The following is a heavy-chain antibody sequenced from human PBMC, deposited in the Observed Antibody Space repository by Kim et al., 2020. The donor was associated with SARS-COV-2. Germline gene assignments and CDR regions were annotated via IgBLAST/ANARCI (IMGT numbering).Heavy chain of an antibody. J-gene: IGHJ4*02. Sequence: SETLSLTCSISGGSISNSRSYWGWILQPPGKGLEWIGSIYYRGSTYYNPSLKSRVTISIDMSKNQFSLKLSSVTAADTAVYYCGTRAENFYVEIDCWGQGTLVTVSS. CDR3: GTRAENFYVEIDC. D-gene: IGHD3-16*01. V-gene: IGHV4-39*01. CDR2: IYYRGST. CDR1: GGSISNSRSY.